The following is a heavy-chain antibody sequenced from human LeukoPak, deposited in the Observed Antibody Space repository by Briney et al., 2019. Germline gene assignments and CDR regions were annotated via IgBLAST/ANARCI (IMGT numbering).Heavy chain of an antibody. CDR3: ARRFHYGSGSYNTYYYYYYYMDV. CDR2: IYYSGST. V-gene: IGHV4-39*01. CDR1: GGSISSSSYY. J-gene: IGHJ6*03. Sequence: SETLSLTCTVSGGSISSSSYYWGWIRQPPGKGLEWIGSIYYSGSTYYNPSLKSRVTISVDTSKNQFSLKLSSVTAADTAVYYCARRFHYGSGSYNTYYYYYYYMDVWGKGTTVTVSS. D-gene: IGHD3-10*01.